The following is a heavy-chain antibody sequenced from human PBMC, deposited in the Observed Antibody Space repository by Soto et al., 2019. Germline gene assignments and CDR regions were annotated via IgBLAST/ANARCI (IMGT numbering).Heavy chain of an antibody. CDR1: GYTFTGYY. D-gene: IGHD3-16*01. V-gene: IGHV1-2*04. J-gene: IGHJ4*02. CDR2: INPNSSGT. CDR3: ERGNMITFGGVISQPLYY. Sequence: QVQLVQSGAEVKKPGASVKVSCKASGYTFTGYYMHWVRQAPGQGLEWMGWINPNSSGTNYAQKFQGWVTMTRDTSISTGYREGSRLRTKDTAVYSCERGNMITFGGVISQPLYYWGRGTLVTDFS.